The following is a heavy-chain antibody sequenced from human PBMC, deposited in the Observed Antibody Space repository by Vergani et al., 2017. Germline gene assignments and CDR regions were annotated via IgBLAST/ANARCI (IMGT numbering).Heavy chain of an antibody. V-gene: IGHV3-33*01. D-gene: IGHD3-10*01. J-gene: IGHJ6*02. CDR1: GFTFSSYG. CDR3: ARDRQDRSGSLVNYYYGMDV. CDR2: IWYDGSNK. Sequence: QVQLVESGGGVVQPGRSLRLSCAASGFTFSSYGMHWVRQAPGKGLEWVAVIWYDGSNKYYADSVKGRFTISRDNSKNTMYLQMNSLRVEDTAVYYCARDRQDRSGSLVNYYYGMDVWGQGTTVTVSS.